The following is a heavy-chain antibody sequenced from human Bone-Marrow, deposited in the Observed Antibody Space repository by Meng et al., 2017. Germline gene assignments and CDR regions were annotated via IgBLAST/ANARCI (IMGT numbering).Heavy chain of an antibody. CDR3: ARDEDISAAGKLFSDY. CDR1: GYTFPDYW. Sequence: QVELGQAGAGVKKPGASVKVSCKASGYTFPDYWLHWVRRAPGQGLEWMGRINPKSGDTHYAQRFQGRVTMTGDTSISTAYMELSGLRSDDTAMYYCARDEDISAAGKLFSDYWGQGTLVTVSS. V-gene: IGHV1-2*06. CDR2: INPKSGDT. J-gene: IGHJ4*02. D-gene: IGHD6-13*01.